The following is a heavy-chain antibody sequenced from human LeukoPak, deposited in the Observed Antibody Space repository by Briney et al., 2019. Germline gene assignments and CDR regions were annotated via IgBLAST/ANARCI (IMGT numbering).Heavy chain of an antibody. CDR3: ARAPYDFWSGYYGMDV. CDR1: GGSISSYY. Sequence: KPSETLSLTCTVSGGSISSYYWSWIRQPAGKGLEWIGRIYTSGSTNYNPSLKSRVTISVDTSKNQFSLKLSSVTAADTAVYYCARAPYDFWSGYYGMDVWGQGTTVTVSS. V-gene: IGHV4-4*07. CDR2: IYTSGST. J-gene: IGHJ6*02. D-gene: IGHD3-3*01.